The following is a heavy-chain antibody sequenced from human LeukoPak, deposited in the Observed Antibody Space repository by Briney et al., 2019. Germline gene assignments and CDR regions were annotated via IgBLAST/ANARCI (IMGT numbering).Heavy chain of an antibody. D-gene: IGHD3-22*01. J-gene: IGHJ5*02. V-gene: IGHV3-74*01. CDR2: IAPDGTTT. CDR1: GFTFRNSW. CDR3: ARDGGPYYYDSSAS. Sequence: GGSLRLSCAASGFTFRNSWMHWVHQAPGKGLAWVSRIAPDGTTTPYADSVKGRFTISRDNSKNTLYLQMNSLRAEDTAVYYCARDGGPYYYDSSASWGQGTLVTVSS.